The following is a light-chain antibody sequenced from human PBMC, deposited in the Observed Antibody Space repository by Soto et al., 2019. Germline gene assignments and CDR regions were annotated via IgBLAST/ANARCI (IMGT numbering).Light chain of an antibody. V-gene: IGKV3-20*01. CDR2: GAS. J-gene: IGKJ3*01. CDR1: QSVSSSY. Sequence: EIVLTQSPGTLSLSPGERATLSCRASQSVSSSYLAWYQQKPGQAPRLLIYGASSRATGIPDRFSGSGSGTDFTLTISRLEPEDFEVYYCQQYTNSPFTFGPGTKVDIK. CDR3: QQYTNSPFT.